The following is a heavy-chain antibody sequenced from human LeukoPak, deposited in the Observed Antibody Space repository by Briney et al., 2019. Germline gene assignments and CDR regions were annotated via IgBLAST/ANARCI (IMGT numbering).Heavy chain of an antibody. CDR1: GFTLSSYS. CDR2: ISKNGRNT. V-gene: IGHV3-64*01. J-gene: IGHJ1*01. D-gene: IGHD6-19*01. Sequence: GGSLRLSCAASGFTLSSYSMHWVRQAPGKGLEFVSAISKNGRNTYYGNSMKGRFTISRDISKNTLYLQMGSLRPEDMAVYYCARVDSGSACASWGQGILVTVSS. CDR3: ARVDSGSACAS.